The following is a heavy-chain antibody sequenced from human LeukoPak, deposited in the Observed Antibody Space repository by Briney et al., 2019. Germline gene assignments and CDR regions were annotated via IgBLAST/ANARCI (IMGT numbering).Heavy chain of an antibody. CDR1: GYTFTGYY. D-gene: IGHD3-9*01. J-gene: IGHJ4*02. CDR2: INPNSGGT. CDR3: ARGASYVILTGYSYFDY. V-gene: IGHV1-2*02. Sequence: ASVKVSCKASGYTFTGYYMHWVRQAPGQGLEWMGWINPNSGGTNYAQKFQGRVTMTRDTSISTAYMELSRLRSDDTAVYYCARGASYVILTGYSYFDYWGQGTLVTVSS.